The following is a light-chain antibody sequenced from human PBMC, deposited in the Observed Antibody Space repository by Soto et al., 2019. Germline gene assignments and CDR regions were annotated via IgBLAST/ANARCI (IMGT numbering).Light chain of an antibody. CDR1: QRVSSTY. CDR3: EQRSLGT. V-gene: IGKV3D-20*02. J-gene: IGKJ3*01. Sequence: IVFTQSPGTLSLSLGGAATLSCRASQRVSSTYLAWYQQKPGQAPRLLIYDVSSRATGIPARFSGSGSGTDFTLTISGLEPEDVAVYYCEQRSLGTFGPGTKVDI. CDR2: DVS.